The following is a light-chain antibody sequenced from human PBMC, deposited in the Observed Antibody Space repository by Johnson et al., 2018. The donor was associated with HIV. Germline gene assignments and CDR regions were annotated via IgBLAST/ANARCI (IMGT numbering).Light chain of an antibody. CDR3: GTWDSRLGAPYV. Sequence: QSVLTQPPSVSAAPGQKVTISCSGSSSNIGNKYVSWYQQFPGTAPKLLIYENDKRPSGIPDRFSGSKSGTSAALGITGLQTGDEADYYCGTWDSRLGAPYVFVTGTKVTVL. CDR2: END. J-gene: IGLJ1*01. V-gene: IGLV1-51*02. CDR1: SSNIGNKY.